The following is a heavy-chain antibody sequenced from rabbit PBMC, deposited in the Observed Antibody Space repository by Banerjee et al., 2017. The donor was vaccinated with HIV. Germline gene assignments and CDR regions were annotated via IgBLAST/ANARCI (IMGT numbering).Heavy chain of an antibody. Sequence: QSLEESGGDLAKPGASLTLTCTASGFTISNNYWICWVRQAPGKGLEWIACIYTGSSATTYYASWAKGRFTITRSTSLNTVTLQMTSLTAADTATYFCARDRVTNYYPGYGYDLWGPGTLVTVS. V-gene: IGHV1S40*01. CDR1: GFTISNNYW. J-gene: IGHJ4*01. CDR3: ARDRVTNYYPGYGYDL. CDR2: IYTGSSATT. D-gene: IGHD7-1*01.